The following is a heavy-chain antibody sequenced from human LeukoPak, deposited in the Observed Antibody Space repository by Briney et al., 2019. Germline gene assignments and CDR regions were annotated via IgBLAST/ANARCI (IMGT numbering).Heavy chain of an antibody. CDR3: AELGITMIGGV. Sequence: PGGSLRLSCAASGFTFSSYGMNWVRQAPGKGLEWVSYMSSSSSAIYYADSVKGRFTISRDNAKNSLYLQMNSLRAEDTAVYYCAELGITMIGGVWGKGTTVTISS. V-gene: IGHV3-48*04. CDR2: MSSSSSAI. D-gene: IGHD3-10*02. J-gene: IGHJ6*04. CDR1: GFTFSSYG.